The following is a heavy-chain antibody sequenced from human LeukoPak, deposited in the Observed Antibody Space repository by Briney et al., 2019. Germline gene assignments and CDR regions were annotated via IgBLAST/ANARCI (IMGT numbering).Heavy chain of an antibody. J-gene: IGHJ6*03. Sequence: GASVKVSCKASGYTFTSYDINWVRQATGQGLEWMGWMNPNSGNTGYAQKFQGRVTMTRNTSISTAYMELSRLRSEDTAVYYCARRQQLVRPYYYYYYMDVWGKGTTVTVSS. V-gene: IGHV1-8*01. CDR3: ARRQQLVRPYYYYYYMDV. CDR1: GYTFTSYD. D-gene: IGHD6-13*01. CDR2: MNPNSGNT.